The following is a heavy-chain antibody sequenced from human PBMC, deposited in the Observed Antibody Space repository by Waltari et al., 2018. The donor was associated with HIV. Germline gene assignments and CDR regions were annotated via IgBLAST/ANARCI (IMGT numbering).Heavy chain of an antibody. CDR2: IHYSGTT. Sequence: QVHLQESGPGLVKPSETVSLTCSVSGSSIISSAYQWGWIRQPPGKGLEWIGSIHYSGTTYYNPSLKSRVTISVDTSKNKFSLEVRSATAADTAVYFCARHEGNTNTWYESTNWGQGAKVTVSS. V-gene: IGHV4-39*01. D-gene: IGHD6-13*01. J-gene: IGHJ4*02. CDR3: ARHEGNTNTWYESTN. CDR1: GSSIISSAYQ.